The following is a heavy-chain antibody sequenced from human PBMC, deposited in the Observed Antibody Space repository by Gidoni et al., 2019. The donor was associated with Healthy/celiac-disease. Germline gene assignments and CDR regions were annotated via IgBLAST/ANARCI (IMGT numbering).Heavy chain of an antibody. D-gene: IGHD1-1*01. CDR2: INHSGST. J-gene: IGHJ4*02. CDR1: GGSFSGYY. CDR3: ARGGRPFSPGY. V-gene: IGHV4-34*01. Sequence: QVQLQQWGAGLLKPSETLSLTCAVYGGSFSGYYWSWIRQPPGKGLEWIGEINHSGSTNYNPSLKRRVTISVDTSKNQFSLKLSSVTAADTAVYYCARGGRPFSPGYWGQGTLVTVSS.